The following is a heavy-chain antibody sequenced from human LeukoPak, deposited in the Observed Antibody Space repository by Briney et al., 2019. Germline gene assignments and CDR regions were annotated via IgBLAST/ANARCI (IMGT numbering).Heavy chain of an antibody. D-gene: IGHD3-3*01. J-gene: IGHJ4*02. V-gene: IGHV3-30*02. CDR1: GFTFSSYG. CDR2: IRYVGSNK. Sequence: GGSLRLSCAASGFTFSSYGMHWVRQAPGKGLEWVAFIRYVGSNKYYADSVKGRFTISRDNSKNTLYLQMNSLRAEDTAVYYCAKVAPYDFWSGYLDYWGQGTLVTVSS. CDR3: AKVAPYDFWSGYLDY.